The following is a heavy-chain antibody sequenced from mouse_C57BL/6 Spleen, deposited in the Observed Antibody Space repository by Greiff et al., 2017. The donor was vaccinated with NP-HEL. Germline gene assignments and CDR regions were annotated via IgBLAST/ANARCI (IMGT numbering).Heavy chain of an antibody. D-gene: IGHD2-3*01. J-gene: IGHJ3*01. Sequence: VQLQQSGAELVKPGASVKISCKASGYAFSSYWMNWVKQRPGKGLEWIGQIYPGDGETNYNGKFKGKATLTADKSSSTAYMQLSSLTSEDSAVYFCARGFYDGSFAYWGQGTLVTVSA. CDR2: IYPGDGET. CDR3: ARGFYDGSFAY. V-gene: IGHV1-80*01. CDR1: GYAFSSYW.